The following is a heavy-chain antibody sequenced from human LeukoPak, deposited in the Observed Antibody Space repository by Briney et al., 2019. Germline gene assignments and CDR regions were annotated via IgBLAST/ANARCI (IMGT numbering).Heavy chain of an antibody. V-gene: IGHV7-4-1*02. J-gene: IGHJ5*02. Sequence: GASVKVSCKASGYTFTGYYMHWVRQAPGQGLEWMGWINTNTGNPTYAQGFTGRFVFSLDTSVSTAYLQISSLKAEDTAVYYCARLYSSSWSEGWFDPWGQGTLVTVSS. CDR2: INTNTGNP. CDR1: GYTFTGYY. D-gene: IGHD6-13*01. CDR3: ARLYSSSWSEGWFDP.